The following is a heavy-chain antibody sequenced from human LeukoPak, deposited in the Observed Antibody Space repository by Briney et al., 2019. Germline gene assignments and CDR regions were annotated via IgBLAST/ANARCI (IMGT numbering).Heavy chain of an antibody. D-gene: IGHD5-24*01. J-gene: IGHJ6*03. CDR1: GFTFGEYA. Sequence: CLRLSCTAAGFTFGEYAMSWFRQAPGEWRGWVGCIRCKADGGTTEYAASVKGRFAISRDDSTSIAYLQMTSLKTEHTAVYYCTRDDDGADYYYYYMDVWGKGTTVTVSS. CDR2: IRCKADGGTT. CDR3: TRDDDGADYYYYYMDV. V-gene: IGHV3-49*03.